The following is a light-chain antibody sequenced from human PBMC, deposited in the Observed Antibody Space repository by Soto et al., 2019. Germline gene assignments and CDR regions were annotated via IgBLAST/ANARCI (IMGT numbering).Light chain of an antibody. CDR2: GNS. V-gene: IGLV1-40*01. CDR1: NSNIGAGYD. Sequence: QSVLTQPPSVSGAPGQRVTISCTGYNSNIGAGYDVHWYQQLPGTAPKLLIYGNSNRPSGVPDRFSASKSGTSASLAITGLQAEDEADHYCQSYDSSLSGWVFGGGTKLTVL. CDR3: QSYDSSLSGWV. J-gene: IGLJ3*02.